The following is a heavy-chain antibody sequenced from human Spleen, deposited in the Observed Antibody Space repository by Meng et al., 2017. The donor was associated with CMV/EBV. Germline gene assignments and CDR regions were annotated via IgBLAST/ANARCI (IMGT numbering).Heavy chain of an antibody. V-gene: IGHV6-1*01. Sequence: SNNSAVWNWIRQSPPRGLEWLGRTFYRSNWYNDFAVSVKSRITISADTSKNQFSLQLNSVTPEDTAVYYCARTKTLRGYSYGVFDHWGQGTLVTVSS. J-gene: IGHJ4*02. CDR2: TFYRSNWYN. D-gene: IGHD5-18*01. CDR3: ARTKTLRGYSYGVFDH. CDR1: SNNSAV.